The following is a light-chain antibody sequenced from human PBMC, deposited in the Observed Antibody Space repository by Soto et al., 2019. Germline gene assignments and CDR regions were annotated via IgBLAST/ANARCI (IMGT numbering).Light chain of an antibody. V-gene: IGKV3-20*01. J-gene: IGKJ5*01. CDR3: QQYGYSPIT. CDR2: AAS. Sequence: IVLTQSPGTLSLSPVERATLSCMASQSVSSSYLAWYQQKHGQAPRLLIYAASSRATGSPDRFSGGGYGTDFNLTISRLETEDFAVYYCQQYGYSPITFGQGTRLEIK. CDR1: QSVSSSY.